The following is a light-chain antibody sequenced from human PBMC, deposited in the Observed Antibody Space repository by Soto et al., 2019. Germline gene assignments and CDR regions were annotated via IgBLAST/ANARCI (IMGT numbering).Light chain of an antibody. CDR3: HQRQSWTRT. J-gene: IGKJ1*01. CDR1: QTISSW. V-gene: IGKV1-5*01. Sequence: DIQMTQSPSTLSASVGDRVTITCRASQTISSWLAWYQQQPGKAPNLLIYDASTLERGVPSRFSGSGSGTEFTLTISRLQPEDFATYYCHQRQSWTRTFGQGTKLDIK. CDR2: DAS.